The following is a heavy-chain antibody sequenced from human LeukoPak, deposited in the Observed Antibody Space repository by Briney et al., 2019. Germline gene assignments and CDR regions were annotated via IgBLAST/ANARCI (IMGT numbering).Heavy chain of an antibody. CDR1: GFSFTNAW. CDR3: TSSIRGNGGFDY. CDR2: IKNKSEGEIT. D-gene: IGHD4-23*01. V-gene: IGHV3-15*01. J-gene: IGHJ4*02. Sequence: GGSLRLSCAASGFSFTNAWMSWVRQAPGKGLEWVGRIKNKSEGEITDYAAPVKGTFTISRDDSKNTLYLQMNSLKTEDTAVYYCTSSIRGNGGFDYWGQGTLVTVSS.